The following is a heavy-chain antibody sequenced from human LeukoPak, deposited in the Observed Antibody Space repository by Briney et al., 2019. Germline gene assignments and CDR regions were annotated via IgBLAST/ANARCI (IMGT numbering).Heavy chain of an antibody. Sequence: GGSLRLSCAASGFTFSSYGMHWVRQAPGKGLEWVSGISDSGDGTYYADSVKGRFTISRDDSKNTLYLQMNSLRDEDTALYYCANGLSPDYWGQGTLVTVSS. V-gene: IGHV3-23*01. CDR2: ISDSGDGT. D-gene: IGHD4/OR15-4a*01. CDR1: GFTFSSYG. CDR3: ANGLSPDY. J-gene: IGHJ4*02.